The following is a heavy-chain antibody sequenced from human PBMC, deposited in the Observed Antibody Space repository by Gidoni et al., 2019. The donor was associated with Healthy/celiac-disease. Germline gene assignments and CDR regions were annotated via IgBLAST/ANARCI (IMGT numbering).Heavy chain of an antibody. CDR1: GLPFSSYS. CDR2: ISSSSSTI. CDR3: AREAGGSYSEFIFDY. D-gene: IGHD1-26*01. V-gene: IGHV3-48*02. Sequence: EVQLVEPGGGLVQPGGSLRLSCAASGLPFSSYSMNWVRQAPGKGLEWVSYISSSSSTIYYADSVKGRFTISRDNAKNSLYLQMNSLRDEDTAVYYCAREAGGSYSEFIFDYWGQGTLVTVSS. J-gene: IGHJ4*02.